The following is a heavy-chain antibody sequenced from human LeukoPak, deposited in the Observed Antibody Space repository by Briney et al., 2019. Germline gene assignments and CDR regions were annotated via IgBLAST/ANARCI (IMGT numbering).Heavy chain of an antibody. Sequence: PGGSLRLSCAASGFTFSDYYMRWIRQAPGKGLEWVAYITSSSSTNYADSVKGRFTISRDNSKNTLYLQMNSLRAEDAAVYYCATLARYAFDIWGQGTMVTVSS. CDR1: GFTFSDYY. J-gene: IGHJ3*02. CDR2: ITSSSST. V-gene: IGHV3-11*03. D-gene: IGHD5-12*01. CDR3: ATLARYAFDI.